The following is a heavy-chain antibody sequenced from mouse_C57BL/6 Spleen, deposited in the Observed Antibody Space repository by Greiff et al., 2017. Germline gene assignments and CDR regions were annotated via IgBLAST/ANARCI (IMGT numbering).Heavy chain of an antibody. CDR1: GYTFTSYW. V-gene: IGHV1-64*01. J-gene: IGHJ3*01. CDR3: APLYYEYDPLFFAY. Sequence: VQLQQPGAELVKPGASVKLSCKASGYTFTSYWMHWVKQRPGQGLEWIGMIHPNSGSTNYNEKFKSKATLTVDKSPSTAYMQLSSLTSEDSAVYYCAPLYYEYDPLFFAYWGQGTLVTVSA. D-gene: IGHD2-4*01. CDR2: IHPNSGST.